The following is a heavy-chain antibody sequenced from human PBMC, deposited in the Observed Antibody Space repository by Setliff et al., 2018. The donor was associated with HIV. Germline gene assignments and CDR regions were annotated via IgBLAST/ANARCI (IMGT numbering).Heavy chain of an antibody. D-gene: IGHD3-16*01. CDR2: ISENGGAA. V-gene: IGHV3-23*01. CDR1: GFRFSNYV. CDR3: ARRGWGGFMEGRHLDF. J-gene: IGHJ4*02. Sequence: GSLRLSCAASGFRFSNYVMNWVRQAPGKGLEWVSAISENGGAADYADSVKGRFTVSRDNSRNTLYLQMNTLRAEYTALYFCARRGWGGFMEGRHLDFWGQGTLVTVSS.